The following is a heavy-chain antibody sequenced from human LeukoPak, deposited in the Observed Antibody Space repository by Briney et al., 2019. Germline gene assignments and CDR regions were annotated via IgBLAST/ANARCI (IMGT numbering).Heavy chain of an antibody. Sequence: PSETLSLTCTVSGGSISSYYWSWIRQPPGKGLEWIGYIYYSGSTNYNPSLKSRVAISVDTSKNQFSLKLSSVTAADTAVYYCARGYDFWSGYPTVDYWGQGTLVTVSS. CDR1: GGSISSYY. D-gene: IGHD3-3*01. J-gene: IGHJ4*02. CDR2: IYYSGST. CDR3: ARGYDFWSGYPTVDY. V-gene: IGHV4-59*01.